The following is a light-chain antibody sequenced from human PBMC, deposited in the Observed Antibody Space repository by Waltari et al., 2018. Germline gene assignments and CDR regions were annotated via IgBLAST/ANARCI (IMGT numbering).Light chain of an antibody. J-gene: IGLJ2*01. CDR3: YSTDIFRSERGV. CDR2: EDT. Sequence: SYELTQPPSVSVSPGQTATNTCPGDLLPNKFTYWFQQKSGQAPVMVIYEDTKRLSAIPERFSGSSSGTTAALTITGAQVEDEADYYCYSTDIFRSERGVFGGGTKLLVL. V-gene: IGLV3-10*01. CDR1: LLPNKF.